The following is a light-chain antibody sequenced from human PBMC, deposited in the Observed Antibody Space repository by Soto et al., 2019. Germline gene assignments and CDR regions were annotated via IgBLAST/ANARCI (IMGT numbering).Light chain of an antibody. Sequence: EILLTPSPATLSLAPVERATLSCRASQSVSSYLAWYTQKPGQAPRLLIYDASTRVTGIPDRLSGSGSGTDGTLTISSLEPEDVAVYYCQQRSNRPLTFGQGTRLELK. CDR3: QQRSNRPLT. CDR2: DAS. CDR1: QSVSSY. J-gene: IGKJ5*01. V-gene: IGKV3-11*01.